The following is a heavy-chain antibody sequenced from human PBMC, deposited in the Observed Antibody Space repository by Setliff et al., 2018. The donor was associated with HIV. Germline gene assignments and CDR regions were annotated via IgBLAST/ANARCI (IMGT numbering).Heavy chain of an antibody. D-gene: IGHD2-2*01. Sequence: APVKVSCKASGYTLTSYGISWVRQAPGQGLEWMGWISAYNGNTNYAQKVQGRVTMTTDTSTSTAYMELRSLRSDDTAVYYCARDRGVYCRSTNCYSPVDAFDIWGQGTMVTVSS. CDR1: GYTLTSYG. CDR3: ARDRGVYCRSTNCYSPVDAFDI. CDR2: ISAYNGNT. V-gene: IGHV1-18*01. J-gene: IGHJ3*02.